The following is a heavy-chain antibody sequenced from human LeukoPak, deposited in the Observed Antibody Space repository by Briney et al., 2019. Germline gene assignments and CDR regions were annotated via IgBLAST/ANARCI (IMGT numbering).Heavy chain of an antibody. J-gene: IGHJ4*02. Sequence: GGSLRLSCAASGFTFSSYWMSWVRQAPGKGLEWVANIKQDGSEKYYVDSVKGRFTISRDNAKNSLYLQMNSLRAEDTAVYYCARDPEGDDILTSDYWGQGTLVTVSS. V-gene: IGHV3-7*01. CDR3: ARDPEGDDILTSDY. CDR1: GFTFSSYW. CDR2: IKQDGSEK. D-gene: IGHD3-9*01.